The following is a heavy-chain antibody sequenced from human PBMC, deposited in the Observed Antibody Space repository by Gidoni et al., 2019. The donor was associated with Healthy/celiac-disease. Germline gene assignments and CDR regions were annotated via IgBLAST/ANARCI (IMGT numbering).Heavy chain of an antibody. CDR3: ARAKGGATTGYYYGMDV. J-gene: IGHJ6*02. CDR2: IIPIFGTA. D-gene: IGHD1-26*01. Sequence: QVQLVQSGAEVKKPGSSVKVSCKASGGTFSSYAISWVRQAPGQGLEWMGGIIPIFGTANYAQKFQGRVTITADESTSTAYMELSSLRSEDTAVYYCARAKGGATTGYYYGMDVWGQGTTVTVSS. V-gene: IGHV1-69*01. CDR1: GGTFSSYA.